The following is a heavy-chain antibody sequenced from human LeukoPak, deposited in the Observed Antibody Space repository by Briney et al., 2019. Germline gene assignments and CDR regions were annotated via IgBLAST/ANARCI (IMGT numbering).Heavy chain of an antibody. CDR3: ARDRLDSSGYPFDY. CDR1: GGTFSSYA. D-gene: IGHD3-22*01. V-gene: IGHV1-69*04. CDR2: IIPILGIA. J-gene: IGHJ4*02. Sequence: GASVKVSCKASGGTFSSYAISWVRQAPGQGLEWMGRIIPILGIANYAQKFQGRVTITADKSTGTAYMELSSLRSEDTAVYYCARDRLDSSGYPFDYWGQGTLVTVSS.